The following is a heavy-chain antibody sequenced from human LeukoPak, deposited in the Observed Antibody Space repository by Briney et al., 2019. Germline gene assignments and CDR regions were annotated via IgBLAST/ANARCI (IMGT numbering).Heavy chain of an antibody. Sequence: VGSLRLSCAASGFTFSSCAMTWVRQAPGKGLEWVASITGDGTRTYYTDSVKGRFTISRDNSKNTLYLQMNSLRADETAIYYCASRPRADMGPLDYWGQGTLVTVSS. CDR3: ASRPRADMGPLDY. V-gene: IGHV3-23*01. D-gene: IGHD1-14*01. J-gene: IGHJ4*02. CDR1: GFTFSSCA. CDR2: ITGDGTRT.